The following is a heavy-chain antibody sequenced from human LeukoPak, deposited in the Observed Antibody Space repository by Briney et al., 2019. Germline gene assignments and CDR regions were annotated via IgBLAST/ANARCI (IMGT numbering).Heavy chain of an antibody. CDR2: IRNKPNNHAT. Sequence: PGGSLRLSCAASGFTFSDSSMHWVRQASGKGLEWVVHIRNKPNNHATAYPASVKGRFTISRDDSKSTAYLQMSSLKTEDTAVYYCAPWLGETINYWGQGTLVTVSS. CDR3: APWLGETINY. J-gene: IGHJ4*02. V-gene: IGHV3-73*01. CDR1: GFTFSDSS. D-gene: IGHD3-10*01.